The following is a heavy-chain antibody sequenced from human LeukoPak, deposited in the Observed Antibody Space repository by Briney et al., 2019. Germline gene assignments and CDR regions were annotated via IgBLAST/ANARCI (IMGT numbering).Heavy chain of an antibody. V-gene: IGHV4-4*09. D-gene: IGHD1-1*01. CDR1: GGTSSTYY. J-gene: IGHJ4*02. Sequence: SETLSLTCTVSGGTSSTYYWSWIRQPPGKGLEWIGYIYTSESTNYHPSLKSRVTISVDTSKNQFSLMLSSVTAADTAFYYCARRRTAGTTGYFDFWGRGILVTVSS. CDR2: IYTSEST. CDR3: ARRRTAGTTGYFDF.